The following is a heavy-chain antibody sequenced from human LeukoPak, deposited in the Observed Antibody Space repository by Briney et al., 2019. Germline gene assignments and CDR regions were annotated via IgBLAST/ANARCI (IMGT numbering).Heavy chain of an antibody. V-gene: IGHV4-59*08. CDR3: ARLMITVTAYYYYAMDV. CDR1: GGSITSKS. J-gene: IGHJ6*02. CDR2: IYDSGST. Sequence: SETLSLTCAVSGGSITSKSWSWIRQPPGRGGEGIGDIYDSGSTNHNPYAKSRVTISIDTSKNHFSLKLSPVTAADTAVYYCARLMITVTAYYYYAMDVWGQGTTVTVSS. D-gene: IGHD4-17*01.